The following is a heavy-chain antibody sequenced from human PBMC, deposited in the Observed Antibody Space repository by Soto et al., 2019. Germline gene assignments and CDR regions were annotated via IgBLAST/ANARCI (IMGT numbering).Heavy chain of an antibody. Sequence: GGSVKVSCKLSGYTFTGYYMHWVRQAPGQGLEWMGWINPNSGGTNYAQKFQGRVTMTRDTSISTAYMELSRLRSDDTAVYYCARDRVYYYDSSGYQRRNNWFDPWGKGTPVTVSS. CDR3: ARDRVYYYDSSGYQRRNNWFDP. CDR2: INPNSGGT. CDR1: GYTFTGYY. V-gene: IGHV1-2*02. J-gene: IGHJ5*02. D-gene: IGHD3-22*01.